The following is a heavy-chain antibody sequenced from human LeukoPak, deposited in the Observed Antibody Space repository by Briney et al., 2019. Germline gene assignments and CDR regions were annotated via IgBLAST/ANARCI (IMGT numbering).Heavy chain of an antibody. Sequence: PGGSLRLSCAASGFTFSSYGMHWVRQAPGKGLEWVAFIRYDGSNKYYADSVKGRFTISRDNSKNTLYLQMNSLRAEDTAVYYCAKDHLFYSSSSNWFDPWGQGTLVTVSS. J-gene: IGHJ5*02. D-gene: IGHD6-6*01. CDR3: AKDHLFYSSSSNWFDP. CDR1: GFTFSSYG. CDR2: IRYDGSNK. V-gene: IGHV3-30*02.